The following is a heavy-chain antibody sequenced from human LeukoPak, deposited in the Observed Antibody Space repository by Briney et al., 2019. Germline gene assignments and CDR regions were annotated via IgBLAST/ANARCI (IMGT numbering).Heavy chain of an antibody. V-gene: IGHV3-30*04. CDR2: ISYDGSNK. CDR3: ARDSDLWDPGYFDY. D-gene: IGHD3-10*01. Sequence: GGSLRLSCAASGFTFSSYAMHWVRQAPGKGLEWVAVISYDGSNKYYADSVKGRFTISRDNSKNTLYLQMNSLRAEDTAVYYCARDSDLWDPGYFDYWGQGTLVTVSS. CDR1: GFTFSSYA. J-gene: IGHJ4*02.